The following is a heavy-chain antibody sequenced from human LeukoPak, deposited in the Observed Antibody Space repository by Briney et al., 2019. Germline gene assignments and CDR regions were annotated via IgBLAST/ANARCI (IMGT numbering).Heavy chain of an antibody. CDR2: ISTYNGDT. CDR3: ARDGYYRHFDY. D-gene: IGHD3-22*01. CDR1: GYTFSDYG. V-gene: IGHV1-18*01. J-gene: IGHJ4*02. Sequence: ASVKVSCKAPGYTFSDYGVSWVRQAPGQGLEWMGWISTYNGDTNYAQKFQGRVTMTTDTSTSTAYMELRSLRSDDTAVYYCARDGYYRHFDYWGQGTLVTVSS.